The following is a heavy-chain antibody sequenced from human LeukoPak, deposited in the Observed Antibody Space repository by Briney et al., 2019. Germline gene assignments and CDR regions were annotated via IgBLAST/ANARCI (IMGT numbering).Heavy chain of an antibody. J-gene: IGHJ4*02. D-gene: IGHD3-9*01. CDR2: INGDASNT. Sequence: GGSLRLSCAASGLTFNSYWMHWVRQVAGKGLVWVARINGDASNTTYADSVKGRFTISRDNAKNTLYLQMNSLRAEDTAVYYCARDPGYDILTGYSYGGFDYWGQGTLVTVSS. CDR1: GLTFNSYW. V-gene: IGHV3-74*03. CDR3: ARDPGYDILTGYSYGGFDY.